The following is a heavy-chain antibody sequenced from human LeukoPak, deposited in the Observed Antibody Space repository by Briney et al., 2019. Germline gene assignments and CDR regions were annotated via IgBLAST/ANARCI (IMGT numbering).Heavy chain of an antibody. CDR2: IYYSGST. Sequence: SETLSLTCTVSGGSLSSGDYYWSWLRQPPGTGLEWLGYIYYSGSTYYNPPLKSRVTISVDTSKNQFSLKLSSVTAADTAVYYCAREGDPGAFDIWGQGTMVTVSS. V-gene: IGHV4-30-4*01. J-gene: IGHJ3*02. CDR1: GGSLSSGDYY. CDR3: AREGDPGAFDI.